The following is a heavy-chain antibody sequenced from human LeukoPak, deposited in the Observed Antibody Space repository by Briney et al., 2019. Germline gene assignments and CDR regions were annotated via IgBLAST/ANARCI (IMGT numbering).Heavy chain of an antibody. Sequence: GSLRLSCAASGFTFSSYGMHWVRQAPGKGLEWVAVIWYDGSNKYYADSVKGRFTISRDNSKNTLYLQMNSLRAEDTAVYYCAREAYGSGSEAPVYYYYGMDVWGQGTTVTVSS. CDR1: GFTFSSYG. J-gene: IGHJ6*02. CDR2: IWYDGSNK. CDR3: AREAYGSGSEAPVYYYYGMDV. D-gene: IGHD3-10*01. V-gene: IGHV3-33*01.